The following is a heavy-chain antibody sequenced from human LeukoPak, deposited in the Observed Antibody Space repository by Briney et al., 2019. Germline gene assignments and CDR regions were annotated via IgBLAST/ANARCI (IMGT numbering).Heavy chain of an antibody. CDR3: ARRGGLNRGYWYFDL. CDR2: IYYTGTT. Sequence: SETLSLTCTVSGGSISSYYWSWIRQPPGKGLEWIGYIYYTGTTTYNPSLKSRVTIPVDTSKNQFSLNLSSVTAADTAVYYCARRGGLNRGYWYFDLWGRGTLVTVSS. J-gene: IGHJ2*01. D-gene: IGHD3-16*01. CDR1: GGSISSYY. V-gene: IGHV4-59*01.